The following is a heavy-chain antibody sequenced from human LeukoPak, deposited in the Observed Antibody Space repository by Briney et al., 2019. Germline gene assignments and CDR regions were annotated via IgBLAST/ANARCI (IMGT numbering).Heavy chain of an antibody. Sequence: PGGSLRLSCAASGFTFSDYNMRWIRQAPGKGLEWVSSISRSGSTKYYADSVKGRFTISRDNAKNTLYLQMNSLRAEDTAVYYCAKDKTEGGSIQYYYYMDVWGKGTTVTVSS. CDR1: GFTFSDYN. CDR3: AKDKTEGGSIQYYYYMDV. D-gene: IGHD3-10*01. CDR2: ISRSGSTK. J-gene: IGHJ6*03. V-gene: IGHV3-11*01.